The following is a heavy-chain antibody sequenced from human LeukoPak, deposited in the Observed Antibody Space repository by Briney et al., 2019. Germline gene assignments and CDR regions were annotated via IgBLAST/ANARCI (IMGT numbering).Heavy chain of an antibody. CDR3: ARDAQGGNPLLGSAEYFQH. Sequence: KPSGTLSLTCAVSGGSISSSNWWSWVRQPPGKGLEWIGEIYHSGSTNYNPSLKSRVTISVDKSKNQFSLKLSSVTAADTAVYYCARDAQGGNPLLGSAEYFQHWGQGTLVTVSS. V-gene: IGHV4-4*02. CDR2: IYHSGST. D-gene: IGHD4-23*01. CDR1: GGSISSSNW. J-gene: IGHJ1*01.